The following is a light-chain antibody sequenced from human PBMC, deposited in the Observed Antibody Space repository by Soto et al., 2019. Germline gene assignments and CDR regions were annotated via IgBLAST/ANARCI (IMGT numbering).Light chain of an antibody. CDR2: GAS. J-gene: IGKJ5*01. CDR1: QRLSSS. V-gene: IGKV3-15*01. CDR3: QQYKNWPPIT. Sequence: VRTQSPATLSVSPGAGATLSCRPRQRLSSSLAWYQQKTGQAPRLLIYGASTRATGIPARFSGSGFGTDFTLTISSLQSEDFAVYYCQQYKNWPPITFGQGTRLEIK.